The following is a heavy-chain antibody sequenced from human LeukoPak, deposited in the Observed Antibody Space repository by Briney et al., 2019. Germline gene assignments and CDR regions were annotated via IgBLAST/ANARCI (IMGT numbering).Heavy chain of an antibody. CDR3: ATDGAGFDT. J-gene: IGHJ5*02. V-gene: IGHV3-11*01. CDR2: ITIGGTNT. CDR1: GLTFNDYY. Sequence: KPGGSLRLSCAASGLTFNDYYMSWIRQAPGKGLEWLSYITIGGTNTHYADSVKGRFTISRDNAKKSLYLEMNNLRAEDTAVYYCATDGAGFDTWGQGVLVSVSS.